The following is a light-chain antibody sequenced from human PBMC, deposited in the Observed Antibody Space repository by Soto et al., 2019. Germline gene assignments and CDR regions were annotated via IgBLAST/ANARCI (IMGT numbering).Light chain of an antibody. CDR1: SSDVGGYNY. CDR2: EVS. V-gene: IGLV2-14*01. Sequence: QSALTQPASVSGSPGQSITISCTGTSSDVGGYNYVSWYQQHPGKAPKLMIYEVSNRPSGVSNRFSGSKSGNTASLTISGLQVEDEAGYYCSSYTSSSTVVFGGGTKLTVL. CDR3: SSYTSSSTVV. J-gene: IGLJ2*01.